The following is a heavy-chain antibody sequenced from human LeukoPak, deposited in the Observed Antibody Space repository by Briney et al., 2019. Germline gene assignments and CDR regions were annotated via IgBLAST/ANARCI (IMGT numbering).Heavy chain of an antibody. V-gene: IGHV1-3*01. D-gene: IGHD6-19*01. CDR2: INAGNGNT. J-gene: IGHJ3*02. CDR3: ARASSGWYPGGDAFDI. Sequence: GASVKVSCKASGYTFTSYAMHWVRQAPGQRLEWMGWINAGNGNTKYSQKFQGRVTITRDTSASTAYMELSSLRSEDTAVYYCARASSGWYPGGDAFDIWGQGTMVTVSS. CDR1: GYTFTSYA.